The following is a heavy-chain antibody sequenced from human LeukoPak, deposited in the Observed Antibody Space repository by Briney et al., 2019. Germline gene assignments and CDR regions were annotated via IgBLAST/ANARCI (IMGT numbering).Heavy chain of an antibody. CDR2: IRYDGSET. Sequence: GGSLRLSCAASGFTFSGYGMHWVRQAPGKGLDWVTAIRYDGSETAYADSVKGRFTISRDNSKNTLYLQMNSLRAEDTAVYYCAINPSKLLWFEANYFDYWGQGTLVTVSS. V-gene: IGHV3-30*02. J-gene: IGHJ4*02. CDR3: AINPSKLLWFEANYFDY. D-gene: IGHD3-10*01. CDR1: GFTFSGYG.